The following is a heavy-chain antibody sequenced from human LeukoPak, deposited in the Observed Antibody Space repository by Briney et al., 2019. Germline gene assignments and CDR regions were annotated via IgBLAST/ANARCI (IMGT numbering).Heavy chain of an antibody. CDR1: GFTFSSYA. V-gene: IGHV3-23*01. CDR3: AKDLGPMVRGVMGY. Sequence: GGSLRLSCAASGFTFSSYAMSWVRQAPGKGLEWVSAISGSGGSTCYADSVKGRFTISRDNSKNTLYLQMNSLRAEDTAVYYCAKDLGPMVRGVMGYWGQGTLVTVSS. D-gene: IGHD3-10*01. J-gene: IGHJ4*02. CDR2: ISGSGGST.